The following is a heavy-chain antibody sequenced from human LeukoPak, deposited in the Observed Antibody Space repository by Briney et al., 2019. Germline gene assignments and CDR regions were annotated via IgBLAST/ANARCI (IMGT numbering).Heavy chain of an antibody. J-gene: IGHJ4*02. CDR3: ARLGRSNYYFDY. V-gene: IGHV4-30-2*01. Sequence: SQTLSLTCTVSGGSISSGGYYWSWIRQPPGKGLEWIGYIYHSGSTYYNPSLKSRVTISVDTSKNQFSLKLSSVTAADTAVYYCARLGRSNYYFDYWGQGTLVTVSS. D-gene: IGHD7-27*01. CDR2: IYHSGST. CDR1: GGSISSGGYY.